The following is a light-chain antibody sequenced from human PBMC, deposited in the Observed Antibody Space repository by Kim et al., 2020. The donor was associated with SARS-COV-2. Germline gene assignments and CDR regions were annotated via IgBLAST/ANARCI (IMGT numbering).Light chain of an antibody. Sequence: QSALTQPASVSGSPGQSITISCTGTSSDVGNYNLVSWYQHHPGKAPKLMIYAVSKRPSGVSNRFSGSKSGNTASLTISGLQAEDEGDYYCCSYEGNSIFDVLFGGGTQLTVL. J-gene: IGLJ2*01. CDR2: AVS. CDR1: SSDVGNYNL. CDR3: CSYEGNSIFDVL. V-gene: IGLV2-23*02.